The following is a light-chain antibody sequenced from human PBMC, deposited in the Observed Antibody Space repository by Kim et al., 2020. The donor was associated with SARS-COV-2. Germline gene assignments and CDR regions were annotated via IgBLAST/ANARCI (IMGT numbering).Light chain of an antibody. CDR2: GAS. V-gene: IGKV3-15*01. CDR3: QQNNTWPI. Sequence: EIVMTQSPATLSVSPGARATLSCRASENVYTNLAWYQQKPGQAPRLLIYGASTRATGVPARFSGSGSGREFTLNISSLQSEDFARYYCQQNNTWPIFGGGTKVDIK. CDR1: ENVYTN. J-gene: IGKJ4*01.